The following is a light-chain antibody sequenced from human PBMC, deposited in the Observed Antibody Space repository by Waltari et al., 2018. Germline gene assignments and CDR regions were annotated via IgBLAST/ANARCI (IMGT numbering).Light chain of an antibody. CDR1: QGISSS. CDR2: VAS. Sequence: DIQLTQSPSFLSASVGDRVTITCPASQGISSSLAWYQQQPGMSPKLLIYVASTLQSGVPSRFSGSGSGTEFTLTISSLQPEDFATYYCLQFNSFPLTFGGGTKVEIK. J-gene: IGKJ4*01. CDR3: LQFNSFPLT. V-gene: IGKV1-9*01.